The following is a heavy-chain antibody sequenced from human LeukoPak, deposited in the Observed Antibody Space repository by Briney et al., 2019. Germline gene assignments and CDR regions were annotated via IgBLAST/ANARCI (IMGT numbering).Heavy chain of an antibody. CDR2: INWNGGST. D-gene: IGHD1-26*01. V-gene: IGHV3-20*04. CDR1: GFTFDDYY. CDR3: ARDSGGATSPLDY. Sequence: GGSLRLSCAASGFTFDDYYMAWVRQGPGKGLEWVSGINWNGGSTGYADSVKGRFTISRDNAKNSLYLQMNSLRAEDTALYYCARDSGGATSPLDYWGQGTLVTVSS. J-gene: IGHJ4*02.